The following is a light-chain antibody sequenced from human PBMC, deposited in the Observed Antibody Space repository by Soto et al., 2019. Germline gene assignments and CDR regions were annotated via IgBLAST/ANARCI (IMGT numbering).Light chain of an antibody. V-gene: IGKV3-20*01. Sequence: ESVLTQSPGTLSLSPGERATLSCRASQSVITYLAWYQQKPGQAPRLLIYGASSRATGIPDRFSGSGSGTDFTLTIISLEPEDVAVYYCQQYGSTPLTFGGGTKVEIK. CDR2: GAS. CDR1: QSVITY. CDR3: QQYGSTPLT. J-gene: IGKJ4*01.